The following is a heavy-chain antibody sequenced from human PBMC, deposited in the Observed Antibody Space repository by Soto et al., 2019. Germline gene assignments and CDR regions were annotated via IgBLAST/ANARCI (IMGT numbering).Heavy chain of an antibody. J-gene: IGHJ5*02. CDR1: GFTFSSYA. CDR2: ISSNGGST. D-gene: IGHD3-10*01. Sequence: PGGSLRLSCSASGFTFSSYAMHWVRQAPGKGLEYVSAISSNGGSTYYADSVKGRFTISRDNSKNTLYLQMSSLRAEDTAVYYCVTHYYGSGADHGRFDPWGQGTLVTVSS. V-gene: IGHV3-64D*06. CDR3: VTHYYGSGADHGRFDP.